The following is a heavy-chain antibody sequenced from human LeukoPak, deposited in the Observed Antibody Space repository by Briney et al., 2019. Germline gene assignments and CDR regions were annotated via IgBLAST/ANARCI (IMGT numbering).Heavy chain of an antibody. D-gene: IGHD2-2*02. CDR3: ARGLYRYGRSTFDY. CDR1: GGSISSDY. CDR2: TSYSGRT. J-gene: IGHJ4*02. V-gene: IGHV4-59*08. Sequence: SSETLSLNCTVSGGSISSDYWSWLRQPPGKGLEWIGNTSYSGRTYYNPSLRSRVTISVDTSKSHFSLKLSSVTAADTAVYYCARGLYRYGRSTFDYWGQGTLVTVSS.